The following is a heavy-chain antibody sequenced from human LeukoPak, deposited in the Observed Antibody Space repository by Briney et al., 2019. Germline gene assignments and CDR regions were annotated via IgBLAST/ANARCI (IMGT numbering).Heavy chain of an antibody. V-gene: IGHV1-18*01. CDR3: ARESSTGWFDP. CDR1: GYTFSRFG. J-gene: IGHJ5*02. D-gene: IGHD2-8*02. CDR2: ISGYAGNT. Sequence: ASMKVSCKTSGYTFSRFGISWVRQAPGQGLEWMGWISGYAGNTNYPQRLQGRVTIATDTSTSTSYMELRNLRSDDTAVYYCARESSTGWFDPWGQGTLVTVYS.